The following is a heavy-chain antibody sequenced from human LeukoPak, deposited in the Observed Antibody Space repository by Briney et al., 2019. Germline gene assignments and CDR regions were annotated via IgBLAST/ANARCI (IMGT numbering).Heavy chain of an antibody. CDR3: AKDLPGAVVTTGY. CDR2: IRYDGSNK. V-gene: IGHV3-30*02. Sequence: GGSLRLSCAASGFTFSSYGMHWVRQAPGKGLEWVAFIRYDGSNKYYADSVKGRFTISRDNSKNTLYLQMNSLRAEDTAVYYCAKDLPGAVVTTGYWGQGTLVTVSS. J-gene: IGHJ4*02. CDR1: GFTFSSYG. D-gene: IGHD4-23*01.